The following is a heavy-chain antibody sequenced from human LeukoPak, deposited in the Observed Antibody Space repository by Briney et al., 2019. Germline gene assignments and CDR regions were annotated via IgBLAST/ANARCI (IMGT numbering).Heavy chain of an antibody. CDR1: GYSFTSYW. J-gene: IGHJ3*01. V-gene: IGHV5-51*01. D-gene: IGHD6-19*01. CDR2: IYPGDSDT. CDR3: ARPLLSYSSGWHL. Sequence: GESLKIPCKGSGYSFTSYWIGWVRQMPGKGLEWMGIIYPGDSDTRYSPSFQGQITISADKSISTAYLQWSSLKASDTATYYCARPLLSYSSGWHLWGQGTMVTVSS.